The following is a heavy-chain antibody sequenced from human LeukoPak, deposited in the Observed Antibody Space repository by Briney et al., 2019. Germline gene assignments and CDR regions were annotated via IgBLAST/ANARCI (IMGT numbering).Heavy chain of an antibody. CDR1: GFTFSSYS. CDR2: IISSSSYI. V-gene: IGHV3-21*01. CDR3: ARDQMVYATYNWFDP. J-gene: IGHJ5*02. Sequence: GGSLRLSCAASGFTFSSYSMNWVRQAPGKGLEWVSSIISSSSYIYYADSVKGRFTISRDNAKNSLYLQMNSLRAEDTAVYYCARDQMVYATYNWFDPWGQGTLVTVSS. D-gene: IGHD2-8*01.